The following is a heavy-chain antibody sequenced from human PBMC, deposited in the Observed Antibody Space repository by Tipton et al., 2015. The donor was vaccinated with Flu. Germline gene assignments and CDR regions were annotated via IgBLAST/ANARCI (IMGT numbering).Heavy chain of an antibody. CDR2: IYHSGTT. J-gene: IGHJ4*02. Sequence: TLSLTCSVSGYSIRSAYYWGWVRRPPGKGLEWMGTIYHSGTTYHNPSLNSRLTILVDTSKNKFSLRLSSVTAADTAVYYCARHTGDSVRGVIDYWGQGTLVTVSS. CDR3: ARHTGDSVRGVIDY. V-gene: IGHV4-38-2*01. CDR1: GYSIRSAYY. D-gene: IGHD3-10*02.